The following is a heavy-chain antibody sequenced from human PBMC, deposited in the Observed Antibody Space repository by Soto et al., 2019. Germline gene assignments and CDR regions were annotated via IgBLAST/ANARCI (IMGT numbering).Heavy chain of an antibody. Sequence: GSLSLSCAASGFTFSSYAMSWVRQAPGKGLEWVSAISGSGGSTYYADSVKGRFTISSDNSKNTLYLQMNSLRAEDTAVYYCAKGDLTVTTLDPFDYWGQGTLVTVSS. CDR1: GFTFSSYA. CDR3: AKGDLTVTTLDPFDY. D-gene: IGHD4-4*01. CDR2: ISGSGGST. V-gene: IGHV3-23*01. J-gene: IGHJ4*02.